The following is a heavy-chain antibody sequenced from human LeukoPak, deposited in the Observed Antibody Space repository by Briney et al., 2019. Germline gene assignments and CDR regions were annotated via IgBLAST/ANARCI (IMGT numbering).Heavy chain of an antibody. D-gene: IGHD6-13*01. CDR2: IYHSGST. Sequence: SETLSLTCTVSGYSISSGYYWGWIRQPPGKGLEWIGSIYHSGSTYYNPSLKSRVTISVDTSKNQFSLKLSSVTAADTAVYYCAWIISATGTGGYYFSYWGQGTLVTVSS. CDR3: AWIISATGTGGYYFSY. J-gene: IGHJ4*02. CDR1: GYSISSGYY. V-gene: IGHV4-38-2*02.